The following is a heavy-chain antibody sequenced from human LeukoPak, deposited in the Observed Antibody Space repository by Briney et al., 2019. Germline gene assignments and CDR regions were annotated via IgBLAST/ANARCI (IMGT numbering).Heavy chain of an antibody. Sequence: PSETLSLTCSVSGASITNYYLTWVRRSPGKGLECIGYSHYSGGTNYTPSLKSRVTILIDATKNQFSLRLTSVTAADTAVYYCATAPKYYYLDVWGKGTTVTVSS. V-gene: IGHV4-59*03. J-gene: IGHJ6*03. CDR2: SHYSGGT. CDR3: ATAPKYYYLDV. CDR1: GASITNYY.